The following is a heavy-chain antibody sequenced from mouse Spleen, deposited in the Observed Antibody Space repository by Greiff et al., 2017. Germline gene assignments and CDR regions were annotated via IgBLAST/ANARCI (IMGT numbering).Heavy chain of an antibody. CDR2: IWSDGST. V-gene: IGHV2-6*02. CDR1: GFSLTSYG. CDR3: ASYDGYSYAMDY. D-gene: IGHD2-3*01. Sequence: QVQLQQSGPGLVAPSQSLSITCTVSGFSLTSYGVHWVRQPPGKGLEWLVVIWSDGSTTYNSALKSRLSISKDNSKSQVFLKMNSLQTDDTAMYYCASYDGYSYAMDYWGQGTSVTVSS. J-gene: IGHJ4*01.